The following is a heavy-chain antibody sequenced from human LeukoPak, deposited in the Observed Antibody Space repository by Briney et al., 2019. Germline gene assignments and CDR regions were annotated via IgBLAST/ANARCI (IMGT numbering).Heavy chain of an antibody. CDR1: GFTFSSSA. Sequence: PGGSLRLSCAASGFTFSSSAMSWVRQAPGKGLEWVSGISGSDGGTCYADSVKGRFTISRDNSKNTLYLQMNSLRAEDTALYYCAKDPRTVPGYYFDYWGQGTLVTVSS. D-gene: IGHD2-2*01. CDR2: ISGSDGGT. CDR3: AKDPRTVPGYYFDY. J-gene: IGHJ4*02. V-gene: IGHV3-23*01.